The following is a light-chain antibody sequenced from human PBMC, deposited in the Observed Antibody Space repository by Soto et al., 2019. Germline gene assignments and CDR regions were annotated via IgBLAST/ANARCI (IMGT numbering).Light chain of an antibody. V-gene: IGLV2-14*01. CDR2: DVS. CDR1: SSDVGGYNY. CDR3: TSYTSSTPFYV. J-gene: IGLJ1*01. Sequence: QSALTQPASVSGSPGQSITISCTGTSSDVGGYNYVSWYQQHPGKAPKLMISDVSNRPSGVSNRFSGSKSGDTASLTISGLQAEDEADYYCTSYTSSTPFYVFGTGTKVTV.